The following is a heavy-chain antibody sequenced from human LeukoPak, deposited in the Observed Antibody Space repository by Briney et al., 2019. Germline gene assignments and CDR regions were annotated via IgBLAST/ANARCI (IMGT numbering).Heavy chain of an antibody. Sequence: ASVRVSCKASGGTFSSYAISWVRQAPGQGLEWMGGIIPIFGTANYAQKFQGRVTITADESTSTAYMELSSLRSEDTAVYYCARDGHGSGSYYFDYWGQGTLVTVSS. CDR1: GGTFSSYA. CDR2: IIPIFGTA. D-gene: IGHD3-10*01. V-gene: IGHV1-69*13. J-gene: IGHJ4*02. CDR3: ARDGHGSGSYYFDY.